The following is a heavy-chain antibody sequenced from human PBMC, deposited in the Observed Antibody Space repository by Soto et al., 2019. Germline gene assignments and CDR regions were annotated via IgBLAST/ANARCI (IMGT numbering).Heavy chain of an antibody. J-gene: IGHJ5*02. V-gene: IGHV4-31*03. CDR2: IYNSATP. CDR1: GGSISTGGYY. Sequence: QVQLQESGPGLVKPSQTLSLTCTVSGGSISTGGYYWSWIRQHPGKGLEWIGNIYNSATPYYNPSLKSRITISVDTSKNQFSLKLSSVTVADTAVYYCARDPAPWGQGALVTVSS. CDR3: ARDPAP.